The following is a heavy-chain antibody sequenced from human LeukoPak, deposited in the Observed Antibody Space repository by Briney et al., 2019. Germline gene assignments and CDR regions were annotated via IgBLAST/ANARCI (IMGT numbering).Heavy chain of an antibody. CDR3: ARQGYGGNPQGAADY. Sequence: ASVKASCKASGYTFTIYGISWVRQAPGQGLEWMGWISAYTGNTNYAQKLQGRVTMTTDTSTSTAYMELRSLRSDDTAVYYCARQGYGGNPQGAADYWGQGTLVTVSS. CDR1: GYTFTIYG. V-gene: IGHV1-18*01. D-gene: IGHD4-23*01. CDR2: ISAYTGNT. J-gene: IGHJ4*02.